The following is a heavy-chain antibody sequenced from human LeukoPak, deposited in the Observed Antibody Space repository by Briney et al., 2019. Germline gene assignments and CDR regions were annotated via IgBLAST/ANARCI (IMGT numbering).Heavy chain of an antibody. V-gene: IGHV3-11*04. CDR1: GFTFSDYY. J-gene: IGHJ3*02. CDR2: ISSNGSTI. D-gene: IGHD2-21*01. Sequence: PGGSLRLSCAASGFTFSDYYMSWIRQAPGKGLEGVSYISSNGSTIYYAESVKGRFTISRDNAKNSLYLQMNSLRAEDTAVYYCARGSHSHDKGPSDAFDIWGQGTMVTVSS. CDR3: ARGSHSHDKGPSDAFDI.